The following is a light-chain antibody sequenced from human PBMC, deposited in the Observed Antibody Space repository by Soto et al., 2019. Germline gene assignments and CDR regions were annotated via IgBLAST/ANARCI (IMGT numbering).Light chain of an antibody. J-gene: IGKJ5*01. Sequence: EIVLTQSPATLSLSPGERATLSCRASQSLSSYLAWYQQKPGQAPRLLTYDASYRATGIPARFSGSGSGTDFTLTISSLEPEDFAVYYCQQRSNWPGTFGQGTRLDIK. CDR3: QQRSNWPGT. CDR2: DAS. V-gene: IGKV3-11*01. CDR1: QSLSSY.